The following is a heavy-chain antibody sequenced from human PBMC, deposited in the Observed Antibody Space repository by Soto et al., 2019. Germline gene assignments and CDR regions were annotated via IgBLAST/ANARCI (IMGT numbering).Heavy chain of an antibody. V-gene: IGHV6-1*01. CDR1: GDSVSSNSAA. CDR2: TYYRSKWYN. CDR3: TRVGVNWTVGEDYYRMDV. D-gene: IGHD1-1*01. J-gene: IGHJ6*02. Sequence: PSQTLSLTCAISGDSVSSNSAAWNWIRQSPSRGLEWLGRTYYRSKWYNDYAVSVKSRITINPDTSKNQFSLQLNSVTPEDTAVYYCTRVGVNWTVGEDYYRMDVWGQGTTVTVSS.